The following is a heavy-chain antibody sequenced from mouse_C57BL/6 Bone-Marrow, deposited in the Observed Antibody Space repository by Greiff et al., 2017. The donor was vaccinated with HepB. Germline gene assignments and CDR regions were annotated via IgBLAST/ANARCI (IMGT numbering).Heavy chain of an antibody. J-gene: IGHJ1*03. CDR2: IYPGNSDT. CDR3: TRSPLYGSSSHWYFDV. CDR1: GYTFTSYW. Sequence: VQLQQSGTVLARPGASVKMSCKTSGYTFTSYWMHWVKQRPGQGLEWIGAIYPGNSDTSYNQKFKGKAKLTAVTSASTAYMELSSLTNEDSAVYYCTRSPLYGSSSHWYFDVWGTGTTVTVSS. V-gene: IGHV1-5*01. D-gene: IGHD1-1*01.